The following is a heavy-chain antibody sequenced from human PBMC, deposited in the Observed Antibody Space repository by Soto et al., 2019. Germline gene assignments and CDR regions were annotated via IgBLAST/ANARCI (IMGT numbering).Heavy chain of an antibody. V-gene: IGHV3-30*18. CDR1: GFTFSTYD. CDR3: AKGQQWLTY. J-gene: IGHJ4*02. Sequence: QVQLVESGGGVVQPGRSLRLSCAASGFTFSTYDMQWVRQAPGKGLEWVAVISYDGSNKYYADSVKGRFTISRDNSKNTLYVQMSSLRAEDTAVYYCAKGQQWLTYWGQGTLVTVSS. D-gene: IGHD6-19*01. CDR2: ISYDGSNK.